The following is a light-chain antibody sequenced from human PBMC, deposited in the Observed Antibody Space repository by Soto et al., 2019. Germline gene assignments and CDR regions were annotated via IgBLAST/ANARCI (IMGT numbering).Light chain of an antibody. V-gene: IGKV1-17*01. J-gene: IGKJ1*01. CDR1: QDIKYD. CDR2: SAS. CDR3: LQYRSFPWT. Sequence: DIQVTQSPSSLSASVGDKVTITFRASQDIKYDLGWYQQKPGTAPKRLIYSASSLQSGVPSRFSGSGSETEFTLTISSLQPEDFATYYCLQYRSFPWTFGQGTKVEIK.